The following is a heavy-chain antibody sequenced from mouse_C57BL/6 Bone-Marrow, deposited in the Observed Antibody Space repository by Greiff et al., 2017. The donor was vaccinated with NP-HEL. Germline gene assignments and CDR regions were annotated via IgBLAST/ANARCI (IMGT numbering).Heavy chain of an antibody. V-gene: IGHV1-81*01. CDR2: IYPRSGNT. CDR1: GYTFTSYG. D-gene: IGHD2-5*01. Sequence: QVQLQQSGAELARPGASVKLSCKASGYTFTSYGISWVKQRTGQGLEWIGEIYPRSGNTYYNEKFKGKATLTADKSSSTAYMELRSLTSEDSAVYFWARPYSNYLYFDYWGQGTTLTVSS. CDR3: ARPYSNYLYFDY. J-gene: IGHJ2*01.